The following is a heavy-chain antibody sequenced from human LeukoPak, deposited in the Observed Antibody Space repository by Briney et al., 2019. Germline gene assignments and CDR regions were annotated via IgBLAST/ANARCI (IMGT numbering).Heavy chain of an antibody. CDR1: GFTFSSYA. Sequence: GGSLRLSCAASGFTFSSYAMSWVRQTPGKGLEWVSGISGSGGSTNYADSVRGRFTISRVNSKNTLYLQINSLRIEDTAVYYCAKGASRYCSSTSCYYFDYWGQGTLVTVSS. CDR3: AKGASRYCSSTSCYYFDY. D-gene: IGHD2-2*01. CDR2: ISGSGGST. V-gene: IGHV3-23*01. J-gene: IGHJ4*02.